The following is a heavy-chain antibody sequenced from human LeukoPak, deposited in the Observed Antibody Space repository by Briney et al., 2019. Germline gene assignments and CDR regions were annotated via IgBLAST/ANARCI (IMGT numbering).Heavy chain of an antibody. CDR1: GGSISSSSFY. CDR2: IYYSGST. Sequence: PSETLSLTCTVSGGSISSSSFYWGWIRQPPGKGLEWIGSIYYSGSTYYNPSLKSRVTISVDTSKNQFSLKLSSVTAADTAVFYCARTLYYYGMDVWGQGTTVTVSS. J-gene: IGHJ6*02. CDR3: ARTLYYYGMDV. V-gene: IGHV4-39*01.